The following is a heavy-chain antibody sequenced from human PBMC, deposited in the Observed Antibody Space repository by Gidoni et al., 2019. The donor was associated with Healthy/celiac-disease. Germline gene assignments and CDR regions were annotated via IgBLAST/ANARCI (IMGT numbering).Heavy chain of an antibody. J-gene: IGHJ4*02. D-gene: IGHD3-16*01. CDR1: GFPLSTSGMC. Sequence: QATLRESGPALVKPTQTLTLTCTFPGFPLSTSGMCVSWIRQPPGKALEWLARIDWDDDKYYSTSLKTRLTISKDTSKNQVVLTMTNMDPVDTATYYCARELRFGSVGGSDYWGQGTLVTVSS. CDR3: ARELRFGSVGGSDY. V-gene: IGHV2-70*15. CDR2: IDWDDDK.